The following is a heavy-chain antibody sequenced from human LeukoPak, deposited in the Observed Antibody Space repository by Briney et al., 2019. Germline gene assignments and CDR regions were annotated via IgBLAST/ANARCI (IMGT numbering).Heavy chain of an antibody. J-gene: IGHJ4*02. V-gene: IGHV3-30*02. CDR1: GFTFSSYG. Sequence: GGSLRLSCAASGFTFSSYGMHWVRQAPGKGLEWVAFIRYDGSNKYYADSVKGRFTISRDNAKNFLYLQMNSLRAEDTALYYCAKVQIRNYDILTGYSFDYWGQGTLVTVSS. CDR2: IRYDGSNK. CDR3: AKVQIRNYDILTGYSFDY. D-gene: IGHD3-9*01.